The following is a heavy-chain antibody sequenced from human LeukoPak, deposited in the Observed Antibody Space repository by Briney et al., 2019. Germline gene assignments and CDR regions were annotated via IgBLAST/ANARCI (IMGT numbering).Heavy chain of an antibody. CDR3: AREGAFGDRDY. V-gene: IGHV3-48*03. CDR2: ISSSGSSI. Sequence: GGSLRLSCAASGFTFSSYEMNWVRQAPGKGLEWVSYISSSGSSIYYADSVKGRFTISRDNAKNSLYLQTNSLRAEDTAVYYCAREGAFGDRDYWGQGTLVTVSS. CDR1: GFTFSSYE. D-gene: IGHD4-17*01. J-gene: IGHJ4*02.